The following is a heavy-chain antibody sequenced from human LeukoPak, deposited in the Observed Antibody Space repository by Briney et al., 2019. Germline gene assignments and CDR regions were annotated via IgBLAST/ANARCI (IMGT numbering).Heavy chain of an antibody. J-gene: IGHJ5*02. CDR2: IATNNRYT. D-gene: IGHD3/OR15-3a*01. V-gene: IGHV1-18*01. Sequence: GASVKVSCRTSGYTFTTYGITWVRQAPGQGLEWMGWIATNNRYTQYAQKFRGRVTMTTDTSTSTAYMVLSSLISDDTAVYFCARGAWHGLDDWLDPWGQGTLVIVSS. CDR1: GYTFTTYG. CDR3: ARGAWHGLDDWLDP.